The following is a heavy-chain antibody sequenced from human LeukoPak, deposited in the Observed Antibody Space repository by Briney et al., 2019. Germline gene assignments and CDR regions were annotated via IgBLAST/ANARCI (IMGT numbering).Heavy chain of an antibody. V-gene: IGHV3-23*01. CDR3: ASVLRYGDPQFDY. CDR1: GFTFSSYG. CDR2: ISGSGGST. Sequence: PGGTLRLSCAASGFTFSSYGMSWVRQAPGKGLEWVSAISGSGGSTYYADSVKGRFTISRDNSKNTLYLQMNSLRAEDTAVYYCASVLRYGDPQFDYWGQGTLVTVSS. J-gene: IGHJ4*02. D-gene: IGHD4-17*01.